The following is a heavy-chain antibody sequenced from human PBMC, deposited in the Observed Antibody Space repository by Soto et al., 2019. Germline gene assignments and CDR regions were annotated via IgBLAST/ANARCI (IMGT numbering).Heavy chain of an antibody. V-gene: IGHV2-70*11. Sequence: TLSLTCTVSGGSIRSYYWSWIRQPTGKALEWLARIDWDDDKYYSTSLKTRLTISKDTSKNQVLLTMTNMDPVDTATYYCARILSSSSWYFDYWGQGTMVSVPQ. D-gene: IGHD6-13*01. CDR3: ARILSSSSWYFDY. J-gene: IGHJ4*02. CDR2: IDWDDDK. CDR1: GGSIRSYY.